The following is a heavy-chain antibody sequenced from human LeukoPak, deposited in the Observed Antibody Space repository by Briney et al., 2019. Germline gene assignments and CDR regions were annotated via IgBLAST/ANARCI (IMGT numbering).Heavy chain of an antibody. CDR3: ARDFREVRGVIDY. Sequence: QSGGSLRLSCAASGFTFSSYAMHWVRQAPGKGLEWVAVISYDGSNKYYADSVKGRFTISRDNSKNTLYPQMNSLRAEDTAVYYCARDFREVRGVIDYWGQGTLVTVSS. CDR2: ISYDGSNK. V-gene: IGHV3-30-3*01. J-gene: IGHJ4*02. CDR1: GFTFSSYA. D-gene: IGHD3-10*01.